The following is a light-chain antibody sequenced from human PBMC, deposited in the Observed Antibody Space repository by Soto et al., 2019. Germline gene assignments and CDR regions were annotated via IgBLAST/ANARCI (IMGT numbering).Light chain of an antibody. J-gene: IGLJ2*01. V-gene: IGLV1-51*01. CDR3: GTWDNSLSVVV. CDR2: DNT. CDR1: RSNIGTNH. Sequence: QSVLTQPPSVSAAPGQKVTISRSGSRSNIGTNHVSWYQHLPGTTPKLLIYDNTNRPSGIPDRFSGSKSGTSATLGITGLQTGDEADYYCGTWDNSLSVVVFGGGTKVTVL.